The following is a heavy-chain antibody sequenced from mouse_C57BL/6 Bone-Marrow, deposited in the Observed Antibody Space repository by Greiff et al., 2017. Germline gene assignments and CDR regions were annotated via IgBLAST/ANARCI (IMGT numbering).Heavy chain of an antibody. CDR2: IYPGDGDT. D-gene: IGHD1-1*01. CDR1: GYAFSSSW. Sequence: QVQLQQSVPELVKPGASVKFSCKASGYAFSSSWMNWVKQRPGKGLEWIGRIYPGDGDTNYNGKFKGKATLTADKSSSTAYMQLSSLTSEDSAVYCCARADYYGSGTWVAYWGQGTLVTGSA. V-gene: IGHV1-82*01. J-gene: IGHJ3*01. CDR3: ARADYYGSGTWVAY.